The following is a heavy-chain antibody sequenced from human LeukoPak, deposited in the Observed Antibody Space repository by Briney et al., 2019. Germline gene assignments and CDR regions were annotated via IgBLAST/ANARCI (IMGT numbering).Heavy chain of an antibody. CDR2: VYTSGST. Sequence: SETLSLTCTVSGGSISSYYWSCVRHPAGKGLEWMLRVYTSGSTNYSPSLKIRVSMSVDTSKKQFSLKLTSVTAAATAVYFCARSPSSSTEGYFDYWGQGTLVTVSS. CDR3: ARSPSSSTEGYFDY. V-gene: IGHV4-4*07. J-gene: IGHJ4*02. CDR1: GGSISSYY. D-gene: IGHD2/OR15-2a*01.